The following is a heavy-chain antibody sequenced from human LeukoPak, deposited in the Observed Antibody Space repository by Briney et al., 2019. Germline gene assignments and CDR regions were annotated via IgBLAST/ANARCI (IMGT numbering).Heavy chain of an antibody. V-gene: IGHV4-34*01. CDR2: IYYSGNT. CDR1: GGSFSGYY. J-gene: IGHJ4*02. Sequence: PSETLSLTCAVYGGSFSGYYWSWIRQPPGKGLEWIGSIYYSGNTYYNASLKSRVTISVDTSKNQFSLKFTSVTAADTAVYYCARQTGSGLFILPGGQGTLVTVAS. D-gene: IGHD3/OR15-3a*01. CDR3: ARQTGSGLFILP.